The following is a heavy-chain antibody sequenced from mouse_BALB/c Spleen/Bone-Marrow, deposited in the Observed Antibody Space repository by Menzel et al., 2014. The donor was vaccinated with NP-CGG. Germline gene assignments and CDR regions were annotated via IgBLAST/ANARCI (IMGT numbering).Heavy chain of an antibody. CDR1: DSEVFPIAY. D-gene: IGHD3-3*01. J-gene: IGHJ1*01. CDR2: ILPSIGRT. Sequence: VHLVESGSELSSPGSSVKLSCKDFDSEVFPIAYMSWVRQKPGHGFEWIGDILPSIGRTIYGEKFEDKATLDADTVSNTAYLELNRLTSEDSAIYYCARRGQWWYFDVWGAGTTVTVSS. V-gene: IGHV15-2*02. CDR3: ARRGQWWYFDV.